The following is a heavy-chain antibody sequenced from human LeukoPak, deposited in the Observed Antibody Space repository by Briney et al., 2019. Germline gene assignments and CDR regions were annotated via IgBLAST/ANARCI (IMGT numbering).Heavy chain of an antibody. V-gene: IGHV3-21*01. CDR1: GFIFSTYN. CDR3: ARNMVRGYEEAFDI. J-gene: IGHJ3*02. CDR2: ISSSSSYI. Sequence: PGGSLRLSCAASGFIFSTYNIDWVRQAPGKGLEWVSSISSSSSYIYYADSVKGRFTISRDNAKNSLYLQMNSLRAEDTAVYYCARNMVRGYEEAFDIWGQGTMVTVSS. D-gene: IGHD3-10*01.